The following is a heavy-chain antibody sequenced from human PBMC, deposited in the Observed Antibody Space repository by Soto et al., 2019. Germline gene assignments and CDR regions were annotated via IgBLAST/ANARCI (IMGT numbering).Heavy chain of an antibody. Sequence: GGSLRLSCAASGFTFSSYGMHWVRQAPGKGLEWVAVISYDGSNKYYADSVKGRFTISRDNSKNTLYLQMNSLRAEDTAVYYCAKAFGSYGSYFDYWGQGTLVTVSS. J-gene: IGHJ4*02. CDR1: GFTFSSYG. V-gene: IGHV3-30*18. D-gene: IGHD5-18*01. CDR3: AKAFGSYGSYFDY. CDR2: ISYDGSNK.